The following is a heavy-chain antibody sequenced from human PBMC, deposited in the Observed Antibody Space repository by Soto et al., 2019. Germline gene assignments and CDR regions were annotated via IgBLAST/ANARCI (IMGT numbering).Heavy chain of an antibody. J-gene: IGHJ4*02. CDR3: ARRYSSKVATIAAVDY. CDR1: GGSISSSY. CDR2: IYYSGST. D-gene: IGHD5-12*01. V-gene: IGHV4-59*01. Sequence: PSGTLSLTCTASGGSISSSYCTLIRKPPGKGLEWIGYIYYSGSTNYNPSLKSRVTISVDTSKNQFSLKLSSVTAADTAVYYCARRYSSKVATIAAVDYWGQGTLVTVSS.